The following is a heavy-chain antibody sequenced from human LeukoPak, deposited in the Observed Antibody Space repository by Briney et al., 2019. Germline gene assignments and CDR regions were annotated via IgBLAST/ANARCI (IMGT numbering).Heavy chain of an antibody. D-gene: IGHD4-17*01. Sequence: GASVKVSCKASAGTFSSYAISWVRQDPGQGLEWMGGIIPIFGTANYAQKFQGRVTITADESTSTAYMELSSLRSEDTAVYYCARPTTVTTRSIGYGMDVWGQGTTVTVSS. CDR1: AGTFSSYA. J-gene: IGHJ6*02. CDR3: ARPTTVTTRSIGYGMDV. V-gene: IGHV1-69*13. CDR2: IIPIFGTA.